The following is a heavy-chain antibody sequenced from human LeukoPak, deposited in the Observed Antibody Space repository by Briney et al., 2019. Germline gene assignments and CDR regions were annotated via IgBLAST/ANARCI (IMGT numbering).Heavy chain of an antibody. J-gene: IGHJ4*02. D-gene: IGHD4-11*01. CDR1: GFIFSHFA. CDR3: AKDAQRGFDYSNSLEH. V-gene: IGHV3-33*06. Sequence: GTSLSLSREASGFIFSHFAMHWARQAPGKGLEWVAVIWSDATNKYYADYVKGRFTISRDNFRKMVSLQMDSLRAEDAAVYYCAKDAQRGFDYSNSLEHWGQGSLVTVSS. CDR2: IWSDATNK.